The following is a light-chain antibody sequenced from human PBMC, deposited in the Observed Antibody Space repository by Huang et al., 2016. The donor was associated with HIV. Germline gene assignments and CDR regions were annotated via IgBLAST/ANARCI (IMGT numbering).Light chain of an antibody. V-gene: IGKV1-33*01. CDR1: QDISTY. CDR3: QQYDNLPWT. Sequence: DIQMTQSPSSLSASVGDRVTITCQASQDISTYLNWYQQKPGNAPKVLIYAASNLETGVPSRLSGSGSGTDFTFTISSLQPGDIATYYCQQYDNLPWTFGQGTKVEIK. CDR2: AAS. J-gene: IGKJ1*01.